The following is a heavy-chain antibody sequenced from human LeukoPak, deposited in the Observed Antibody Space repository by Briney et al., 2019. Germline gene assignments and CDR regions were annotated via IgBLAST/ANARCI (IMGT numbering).Heavy chain of an antibody. D-gene: IGHD3-22*01. CDR2: FYFPVDT. CDR3: ARRRYFDSSGYNPTYYFDF. V-gene: IGHV4-59*01. J-gene: IGHJ4*02. CDR1: GDSFIGSY. Sequence: PSETLSLTCTVSGDSFIGSYWSWIRQAQGKGLDGMGYFYFPVDTTYNPSLQSRVTISADISKKQFSLRLTSVTAADTAVYYCARRRYFDSSGYNPTYYFDFWGQGIQVTVSS.